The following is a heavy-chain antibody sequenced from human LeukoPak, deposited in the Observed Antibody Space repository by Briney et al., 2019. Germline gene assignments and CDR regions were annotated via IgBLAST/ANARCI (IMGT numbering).Heavy chain of an antibody. J-gene: IGHJ4*02. CDR3: ATVSQRMPARNPLDY. D-gene: IGHD6-6*01. CDR1: EFTFSSYG. V-gene: IGHV3-7*01. CDR2: IKQLGNEM. Sequence: PGRSLRLSCAASEFTFSSYGMHWVRQAPGKGLEWVAMIKQLGNEMYYVDSVKGRFTISRDDAENSVYLQMNSLRAEDTAVYYCATVSQRMPARNPLDYWGQGTLVTVSS.